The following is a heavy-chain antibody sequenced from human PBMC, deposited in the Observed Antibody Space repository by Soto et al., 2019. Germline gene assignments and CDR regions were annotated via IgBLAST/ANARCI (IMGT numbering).Heavy chain of an antibody. CDR2: ISYAGNNI. V-gene: IGHV3-30*03. Sequence: GGSLRLSCAASGFTFRNFVMHWVRQAPGKGLEWVAVISYAGNNIYYADSVKGRFTISRDDSKSIAYLQTNSLKTEDTAVYYCTRGPGGRGYSYVMDVSGQGTTVTGSS. CDR3: TRGPGGRGYSYVMDV. CDR1: GFTFRNFV. D-gene: IGHD2-15*01. J-gene: IGHJ6*02.